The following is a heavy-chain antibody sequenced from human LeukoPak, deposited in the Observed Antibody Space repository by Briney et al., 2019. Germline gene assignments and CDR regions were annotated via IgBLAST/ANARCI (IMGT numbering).Heavy chain of an antibody. Sequence: GVSLRLSCAASGFTFSSYSMTWVRQAPGKGLEWVSSISSSSSYIYYADSVKGRFTISRDNAKNSLYLQMNSLRAEDTAVYYCARGGVAHDAFDIWGQGTMVTVSS. V-gene: IGHV3-21*01. D-gene: IGHD3-3*01. J-gene: IGHJ3*02. CDR3: ARGGVAHDAFDI. CDR2: ISSSSSYI. CDR1: GFTFSSYS.